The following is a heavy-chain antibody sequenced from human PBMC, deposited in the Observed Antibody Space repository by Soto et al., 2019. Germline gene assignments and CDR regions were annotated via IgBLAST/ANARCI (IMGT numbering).Heavy chain of an antibody. J-gene: IGHJ5*02. D-gene: IGHD6-19*01. CDR1: GGTFSSYT. V-gene: IGHV1-69*02. CDR3: ARVIAVAGTRWFDP. Sequence: QVQLVQSGAEVKKPGSSVKVSCKASGGTFSSYTISWVRQAPGQGLEWMGRIIPILGIANYAQKFQGRVTITADKSTSTAYRALSSLRSEDTAVYYCARVIAVAGTRWFDPWGQGTLVTVSS. CDR2: IIPILGIA.